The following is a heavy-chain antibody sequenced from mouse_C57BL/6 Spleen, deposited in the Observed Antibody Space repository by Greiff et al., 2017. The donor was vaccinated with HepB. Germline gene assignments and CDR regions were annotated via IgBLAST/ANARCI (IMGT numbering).Heavy chain of an antibody. Sequence: VQLKQSGPELVKPGASVKISCKASGYTFTDYYMNWVKQSHGKSLEWIGDINPNNGGTSYNQKFKGKATLTVDKSSSTAYMELRSLTSEDSAVYYCARWGSYFDYWGQGTTLTVSS. J-gene: IGHJ2*01. CDR1: GYTFTDYY. CDR3: ARWGSYFDY. V-gene: IGHV1-26*01. CDR2: INPNNGGT.